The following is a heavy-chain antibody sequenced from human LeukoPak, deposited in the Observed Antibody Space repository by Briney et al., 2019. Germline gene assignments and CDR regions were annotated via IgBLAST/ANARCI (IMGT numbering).Heavy chain of an antibody. V-gene: IGHV1-2*02. Sequence: ASVKVSCKASGYTFTGYYMHWVRQAPGQGLEWMGWINPNSGGTNYAQEFQGRVTMTRDTSISTAYMELSRLRSDDTAVYYCARHRVGAVDYWGQGTLVTVSS. D-gene: IGHD1-26*01. J-gene: IGHJ4*02. CDR3: ARHRVGAVDY. CDR1: GYTFTGYY. CDR2: INPNSGGT.